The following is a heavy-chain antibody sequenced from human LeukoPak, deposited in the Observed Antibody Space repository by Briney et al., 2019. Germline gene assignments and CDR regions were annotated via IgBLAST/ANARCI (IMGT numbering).Heavy chain of an antibody. D-gene: IGHD6-13*01. V-gene: IGHV4-61*10. CDR2: IFYSGGA. CDR1: GGSISSGSYY. CDR3: ARVYYSNSYDYWYFDL. Sequence: SQTLSLTCTVSGGSISSGSYYWSWIRQPAGKGLEWIGYIFYSGGANYNPSLKSRVTISVDTSKNQFSLKLTSVTAADTAVYYCARVYYSNSYDYWYFDLWGRGTLVTVSS. J-gene: IGHJ2*01.